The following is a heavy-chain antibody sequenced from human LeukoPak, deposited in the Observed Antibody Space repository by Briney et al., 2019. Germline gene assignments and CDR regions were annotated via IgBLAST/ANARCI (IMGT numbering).Heavy chain of an antibody. Sequence: GGSLRLSCAASGFTFSSYGMHWVRQAPGKGLGWGAGISYDGSNKYHADSVKGRFTISRDNSKNTLYLQMNSLRAEDTAVYYCAKEPYCSSTSCIGECFQRWGQGTLVTVSS. J-gene: IGHJ1*01. V-gene: IGHV3-30*18. CDR2: ISYDGSNK. CDR1: GFTFSSYG. D-gene: IGHD2-2*01. CDR3: AKEPYCSSTSCIGECFQR.